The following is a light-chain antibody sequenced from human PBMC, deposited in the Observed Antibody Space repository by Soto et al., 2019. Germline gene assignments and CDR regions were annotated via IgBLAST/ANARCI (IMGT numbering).Light chain of an antibody. CDR3: QQCYTTPHT. Sequence: DFQTTQSPSSVSASVGDRVTITCRAGQNLHNYLNWYQHKPGTAPKLLIFEASTLQSGVPSRFIGSGSGTDFTLTITSLQPEDVATYYCQQCYTTPHTFGQGTRVEIK. V-gene: IGKV1-39*01. J-gene: IGKJ2*01. CDR1: QNLHNY. CDR2: EAS.